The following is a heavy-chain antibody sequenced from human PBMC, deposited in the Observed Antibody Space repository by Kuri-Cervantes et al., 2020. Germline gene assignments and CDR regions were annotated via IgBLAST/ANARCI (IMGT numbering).Heavy chain of an antibody. CDR3: ARVAGVEGQDYYYYYYMDV. D-gene: IGHD1-1*01. CDR1: GFTFSDYY. V-gene: IGHV3-11*01. Sequence: GESLKISCAASGFTFSDYYMSWIRQAPGKGLEWVSYISSSGSTIYYADSVKGRFTISRDNAKNSLYLQMNSLRAEDTAVYYCARVAGVEGQDYYYYYYMDVWGKGTTVTVSS. J-gene: IGHJ6*03. CDR2: ISSSGSTI.